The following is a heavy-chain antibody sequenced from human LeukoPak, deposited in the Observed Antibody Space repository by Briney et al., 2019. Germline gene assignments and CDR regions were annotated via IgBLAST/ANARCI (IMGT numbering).Heavy chain of an antibody. CDR3: ATIRGQYCSGGSCYGPDY. Sequence: PGGSLRLSCAASGFTFSSYAMSWVRQAPGKGLEWVSGISAGGGSTYYADSVKGRFTISRDSYKNILYLQMNSLRAEDTAVYYCATIRGQYCSGGSCYGPDYWGQGTLVTVSS. J-gene: IGHJ4*02. V-gene: IGHV3-23*01. CDR1: GFTFSSYA. D-gene: IGHD2-15*01. CDR2: ISAGGGST.